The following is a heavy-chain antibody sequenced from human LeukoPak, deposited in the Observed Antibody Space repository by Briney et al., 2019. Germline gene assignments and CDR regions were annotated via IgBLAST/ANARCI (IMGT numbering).Heavy chain of an antibody. D-gene: IGHD3-10*01. J-gene: IGHJ6*02. CDR2: IYYSGST. Sequence: PSETLSLTCTVSGGSISSYYWSWIRQPPGKGLEWIGYIYYSGSTNYSPSLKSRVTISVDTSKNQFSLKLSSVTAADTAVYYCARNYGSGTYYYYGMDVWGQGTTVTVSS. CDR1: GGSISSYY. V-gene: IGHV4-59*08. CDR3: ARNYGSGTYYYYGMDV.